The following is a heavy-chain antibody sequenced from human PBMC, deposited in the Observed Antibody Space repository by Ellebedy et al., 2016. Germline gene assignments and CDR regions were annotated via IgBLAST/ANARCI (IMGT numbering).Heavy chain of an antibody. CDR3: ARDRISASGIFDY. J-gene: IGHJ4*02. Sequence: ASVKVSCKASGFTFTTYNMNWVRQAPGKGLEWVSGISGSGGSTYYADSVKGRFTISRDNSKNTLYLQMNSLRAEDTAVYYCARDRISASGIFDYWGQGTLVTVSS. CDR1: GFTFTTYN. V-gene: IGHV3-23*01. D-gene: IGHD6-13*01. CDR2: ISGSGGST.